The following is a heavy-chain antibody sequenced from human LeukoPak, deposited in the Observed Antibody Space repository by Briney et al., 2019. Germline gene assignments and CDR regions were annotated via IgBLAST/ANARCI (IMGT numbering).Heavy chain of an antibody. Sequence: GGSLRLSCAASGFIFNNYDMHWVRHTTGKGLEWVSAIGTAGDTYYPGSVKGRFTISRENATNSLYLQMNSLRAGDTAVYFCARGRYYDILTGYLPDAFDIWGQGTMVTVSS. V-gene: IGHV3-13*04. CDR2: IGTAGDT. D-gene: IGHD3-9*01. CDR1: GFIFNNYD. J-gene: IGHJ3*02. CDR3: ARGRYYDILTGYLPDAFDI.